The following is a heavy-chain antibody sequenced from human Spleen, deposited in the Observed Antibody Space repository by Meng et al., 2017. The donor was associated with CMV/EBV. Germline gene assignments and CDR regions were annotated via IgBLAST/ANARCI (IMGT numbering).Heavy chain of an antibody. CDR1: GGLISAGHW. CDR3: TRNGAYALDR. V-gene: IGHV4-4*02. J-gene: IGHJ5*02. D-gene: IGHD2-2*01. Sequence: SLTCDVSGGLISAGHWWSWVRQSPNKGLEWIGEIKDTLGNNYNPSLKSRVTMSVDKSKNQFSLQLTSMTAADTAVYYCTRNGAYALDRWGQGTLVTVSS. CDR2: IKDTLGN.